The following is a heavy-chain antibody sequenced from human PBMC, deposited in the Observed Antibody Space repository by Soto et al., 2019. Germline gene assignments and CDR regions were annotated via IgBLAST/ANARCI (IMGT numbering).Heavy chain of an antibody. CDR1: CGSITGAYY. J-gene: IGHJ6*02. CDR3: ARVRDSFGLDV. CDR2: IHYRGST. V-gene: IGHV4-31*03. Sequence: SETLSLTCNVSCGSITGAYYWNWIRQHPGKGLEWIGSIHYRGSTYYNPSLKSRITISLDRSNNQFSLKLSSVTAADTAVYYCARVRDSFGLDVWGQGTTVTVSS. D-gene: IGHD2-15*01.